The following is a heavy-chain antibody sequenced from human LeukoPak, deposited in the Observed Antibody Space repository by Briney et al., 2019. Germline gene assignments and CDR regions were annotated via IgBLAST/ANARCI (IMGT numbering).Heavy chain of an antibody. D-gene: IGHD3-16*02. J-gene: IGHJ6*03. CDR1: GFIFGNFW. V-gene: IGHV3-7*01. Sequence: PGGSLRLSCVASGFIFGNFWMSWVRQAPGRGLQWVASMKGDDSHIYYVDSVKGRFTISRDNARNSLYLQMNSLRAEDTAVYYCARIVGYYYMDVWGKGTTVTVSS. CDR2: MKGDDSHI. CDR3: ARIVGYYYMDV.